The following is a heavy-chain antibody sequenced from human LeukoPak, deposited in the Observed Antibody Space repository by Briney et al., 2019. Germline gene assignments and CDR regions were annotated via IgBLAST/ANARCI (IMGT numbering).Heavy chain of an antibody. J-gene: IGHJ4*02. CDR2: ISTDGSQ. CDR3: AKNDGNIWQPHS. V-gene: IGHV3-64D*06. CDR1: GFTFSNFV. Sequence: GGSLRLSCSTSGFTFSNFVMQWVRQTPGKGLEYVSVISTDGSQYYPDSVKGRFTIFRDNSKNTLYLQMNSLRPEDTAIYYCAKNDGNIWQPHSWGQGTLVTVSS.